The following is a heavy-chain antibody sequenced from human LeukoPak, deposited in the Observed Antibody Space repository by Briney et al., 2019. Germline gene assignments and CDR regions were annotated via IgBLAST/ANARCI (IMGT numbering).Heavy chain of an antibody. J-gene: IGHJ4*02. CDR1: GFTFTSYA. CDR2: ISGGGGSR. V-gene: IGHV3-23*01. Sequence: GGSLRLSCAASGFTFTSYAMGWVRQAPGKGLEWVSGISGGGGSRYYADSVKGRLTISRASAKNTLYLQMTSLRAEATAVYYCEKGREDFWSGYHRGGYFDYWGQGTLVTVSS. D-gene: IGHD3-3*01. CDR3: EKGREDFWSGYHRGGYFDY.